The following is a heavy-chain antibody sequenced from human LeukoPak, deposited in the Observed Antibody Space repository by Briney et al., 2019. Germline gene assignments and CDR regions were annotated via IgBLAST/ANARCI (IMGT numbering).Heavy chain of an antibody. CDR3: ARDEMNGFLDY. D-gene: IGHD3-3*01. CDR2: IYYSGST. CDR1: GGSISIYY. V-gene: IGHV4-59*01. J-gene: IGHJ4*02. Sequence: SETLSLTCTVSGGSISIYYWSWIRQPPGKGLEWIGYIYYSGSTNYNPSLKSRVTISVDTSKNQFSLKLSSVTAADTAVYYCARDEMNGFLDYWGQGTLVTVSS.